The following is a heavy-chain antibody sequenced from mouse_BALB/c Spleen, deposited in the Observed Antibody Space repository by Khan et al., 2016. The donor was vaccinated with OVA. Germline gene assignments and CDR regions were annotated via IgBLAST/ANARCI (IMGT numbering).Heavy chain of an antibody. CDR3: ARAYYRYDGYYAMDY. D-gene: IGHD2-14*01. CDR2: IWGGGTT. J-gene: IGHJ4*01. Sequence: VKLEVSGPGLVAPSQSLSITCTVSGFSLSRYNIHWVRQPPGKGLEWLGMIWGGGTTDYNSTLKSRLSISKDNSKSQVFLEMNSLRTEDTAMYYCARAYYRYDGYYAMDYWGQGTSVTVSS. V-gene: IGHV2-6-4*01. CDR1: GFSLSRYN.